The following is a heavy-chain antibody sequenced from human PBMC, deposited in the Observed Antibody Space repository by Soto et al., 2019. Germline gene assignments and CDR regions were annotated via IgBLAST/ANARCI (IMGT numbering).Heavy chain of an antibody. J-gene: IGHJ4*02. CDR3: ASALGPTTGLDY. Sequence: QVQLQESGPGLVKPSQTLSLTCSVSGASTVSHYHWAWIRQPPGKGLEWMGYIFNSGTTFYNPSLTSRLSISMDTSGNHFSLELRSVTAADTAVYYCASALGPTTGLDYWRQGTLVTVSS. CDR1: GASTVSHYH. V-gene: IGHV4-31*02. D-gene: IGHD1-26*01. CDR2: IFNSGTT.